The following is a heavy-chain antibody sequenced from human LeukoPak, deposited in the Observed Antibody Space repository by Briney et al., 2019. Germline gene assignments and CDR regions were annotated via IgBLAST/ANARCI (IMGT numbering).Heavy chain of an antibody. CDR2: LYSGGLT. CDR1: GASISSSDYY. D-gene: IGHD6-19*01. CDR3: ASGGYSSGWYGSFDI. J-gene: IGHJ3*02. V-gene: IGHV4-39*01. Sequence: PSETLSLTCTVSGASISSSDYYWGWIRQPPGKGLEWIGSLYSGGLTYYNPSLKSRVTISVDTSKNQFSLKVTSVTAVDTAVYSCASGGYSSGWYGSFDIWGQWTVVTVSS.